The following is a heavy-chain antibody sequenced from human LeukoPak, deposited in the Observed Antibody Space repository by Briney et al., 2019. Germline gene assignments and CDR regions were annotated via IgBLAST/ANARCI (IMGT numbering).Heavy chain of an antibody. Sequence: PGGSLRLSCAASGFTFSSYGMHWVRQAPSKGLEWVAVISYDGSNKYYADSVKGRFTISRDNSKNTLYLQMNSLRAEDTAVYYCAKDLAYYFDYWGQGTLVTVSS. J-gene: IGHJ4*02. CDR1: GFTFSSYG. D-gene: IGHD3-3*02. CDR3: AKDLAYYFDY. CDR2: ISYDGSNK. V-gene: IGHV3-30*18.